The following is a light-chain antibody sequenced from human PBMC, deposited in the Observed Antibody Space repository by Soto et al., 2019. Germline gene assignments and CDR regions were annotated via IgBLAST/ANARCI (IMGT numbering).Light chain of an antibody. CDR3: QQYGSSPYT. CDR2: GAS. Sequence: EIVLTQSPGTLSLSPGERATLSCRASQSVSNSYLAWYQQKPGQAPRLLIYGASSRATGIPDRFSGSGSGTDFTLTIAGLEPEDSAVYYCQQYGSSPYTFGQGTELEIK. V-gene: IGKV3-20*01. CDR1: QSVSNSY. J-gene: IGKJ2*01.